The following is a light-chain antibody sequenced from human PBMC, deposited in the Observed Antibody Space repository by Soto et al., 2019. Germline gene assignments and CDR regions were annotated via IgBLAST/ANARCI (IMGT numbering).Light chain of an antibody. J-gene: IGKJ1*01. CDR1: QSGFSFY. V-gene: IGKV3-20*01. CDR2: GAS. Sequence: EIVLTQSPGTLSLSTGERATLSCRASQSGFSFYLAWFQQKPGPAPRLLLYGASTRASGIPDRFSGRGSGTDFTLTISRLEPDDFAVYYCHQYGISPWTLGQGTKVEIK. CDR3: HQYGISPWT.